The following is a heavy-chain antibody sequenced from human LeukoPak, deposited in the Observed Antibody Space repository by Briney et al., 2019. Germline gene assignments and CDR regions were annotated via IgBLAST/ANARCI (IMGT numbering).Heavy chain of an antibody. D-gene: IGHD2-15*01. CDR1: GGSFNGYY. CDR3: ARGGPIVVVVAAKDVAFDI. J-gene: IGHJ3*02. Sequence: SETLSLTCAVYGGSFNGYYWSWIRQPPGKGLEWIGEINHSGSTNYNPSLKSRVTISVDTSENQFSLKLSSVTAADTAVYYCARGGPIVVVVAAKDVAFDIWGQGTMVTVSS. V-gene: IGHV4-34*01. CDR2: INHSGST.